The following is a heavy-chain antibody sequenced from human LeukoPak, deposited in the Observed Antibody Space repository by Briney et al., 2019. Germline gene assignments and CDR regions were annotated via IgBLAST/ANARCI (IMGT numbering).Heavy chain of an antibody. J-gene: IGHJ4*02. V-gene: IGHV1-18*01. CDR3: ARVADTSMVTPGFDS. Sequence: ASVKVSCKTSGYNFNRYSITWVRQAPGQGLDWMGWVSTSNGATNYVEKFQGRVTMTTETVTKTAYLELRRLTSGDTAMYFCARVADTSMVTPGFDSWGQGTLVTVS. D-gene: IGHD5-18*01. CDR2: VSTSNGAT. CDR1: GYNFNRYS.